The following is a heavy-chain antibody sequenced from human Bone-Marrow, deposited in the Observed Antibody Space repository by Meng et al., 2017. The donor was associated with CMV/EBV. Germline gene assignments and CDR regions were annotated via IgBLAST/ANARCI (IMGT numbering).Heavy chain of an antibody. CDR1: GFSFRNYA. V-gene: IGHV3-23*04. CDR2: ISGRGDDT. J-gene: IGHJ4*02. CDR3: ARLTPTYSSATFDY. D-gene: IGHD2/OR15-2a*01. Sequence: HLVGPVGPLVTPGGLWTLSCAASGFSFRNYAMTWVRQAPGRGLEWVSTISGRGDDTYYADSGKGRFTISRDNSKNTLYLQMNSLRAEDTAIYYCARLTPTYSSATFDYWGPGTLVTVSS.